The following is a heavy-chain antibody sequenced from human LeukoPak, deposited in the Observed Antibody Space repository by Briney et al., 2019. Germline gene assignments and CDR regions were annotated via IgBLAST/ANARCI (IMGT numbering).Heavy chain of an antibody. D-gene: IGHD5-18*01. CDR1: GDFITKSVW. CDR2: IYHSGST. J-gene: IGHJ4*02. CDR3: ARGGSHLWQPFDS. Sequence: SETLSLTCAVSGDFITKSVWWIWVRQAPGKGLEWIGDIYHSGSTNSNPSLKSRVTLSLDKSKNQFSLKLSSVTAAYTAVYYCARGGSHLWQPFDSWGQGTLVTVSS. V-gene: IGHV4-4*02.